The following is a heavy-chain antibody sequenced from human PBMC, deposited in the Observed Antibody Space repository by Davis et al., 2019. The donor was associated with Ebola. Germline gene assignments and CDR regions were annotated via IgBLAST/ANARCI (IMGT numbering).Heavy chain of an antibody. D-gene: IGHD1-26*01. Sequence: GESLKISCITSGFTFTANSMNWVRQAPGKGLEWISYISSSGGTTYYADFVQGRFTISRDNAKKSLYLQMNSLRDEDTAVYYCVRASSGSYYSVSDNWGQGSLVTVTS. J-gene: IGHJ4*02. CDR3: VRASSGSYYSVSDN. V-gene: IGHV3-48*02. CDR1: GFTFTANS. CDR2: ISSSGGTT.